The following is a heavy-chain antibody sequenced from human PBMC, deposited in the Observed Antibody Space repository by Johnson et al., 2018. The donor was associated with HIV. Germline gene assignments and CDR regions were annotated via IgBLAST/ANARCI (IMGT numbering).Heavy chain of an antibody. CDR1: GFTFSSYA. V-gene: IGHV3-23*04. Sequence: VHLVESGGGLVQPGGSLRLSCAASGFTFSSYAMTWVRQAPGKGLEWVSGIGGSGGSTYYSDSVKGRFTISRDNSENTLYLQMNSLRADDTAVYYCAKNEAKNRKHYDVTMEDAVASWGQGTMVTVSS. CDR3: AKNEAKNRKHYDVTMEDAVAS. D-gene: IGHD3-22*01. CDR2: IGGSGGST. J-gene: IGHJ3*02.